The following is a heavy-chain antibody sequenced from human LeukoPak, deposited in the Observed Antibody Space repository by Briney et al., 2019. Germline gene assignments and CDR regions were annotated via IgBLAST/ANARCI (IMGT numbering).Heavy chain of an antibody. Sequence: SETLSLTCTVSGGSISSGDYYWSWIRQPPGKGLKWIGYIYYSGSTYYNPSLKSRVTISVDTSKNHFSLKLSSVTAADTAVYYCARDSSSWYHYFDYWGQGTLVTVSS. J-gene: IGHJ4*02. D-gene: IGHD6-13*01. CDR1: GGSISSGDYY. V-gene: IGHV4-30-4*08. CDR3: ARDSSSWYHYFDY. CDR2: IYYSGST.